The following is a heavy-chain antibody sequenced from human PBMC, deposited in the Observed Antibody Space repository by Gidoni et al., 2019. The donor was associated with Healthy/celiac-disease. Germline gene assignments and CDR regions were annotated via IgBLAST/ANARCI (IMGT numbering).Heavy chain of an antibody. D-gene: IGHD6-19*01. Sequence: QVQLQESGPGLVKPSETLSLTCTVPGGSISSYYWSWIRQPPGQGLEWIGYIYYSGSTNYNPYLKSRVTISVDTSKNQFSLKLSSVTAADTAVYYCARILGSVADAHYFDYWGQGTLVTVSS. CDR2: IYYSGST. CDR3: ARILGSVADAHYFDY. CDR1: GGSISSYY. V-gene: IGHV4-59*01. J-gene: IGHJ4*02.